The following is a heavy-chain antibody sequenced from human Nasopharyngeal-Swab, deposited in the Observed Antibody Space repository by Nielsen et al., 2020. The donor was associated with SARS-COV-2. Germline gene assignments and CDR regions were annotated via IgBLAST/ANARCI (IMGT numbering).Heavy chain of an antibody. CDR2: ISSSSSDI. Sequence: RDYCMKCVVQAPGEGLDGVSSISSSSSDIYYADSVKGRFTISRDSAKNSLYLQMNNLRAEDTAVYYCARGYCSSGSCYAKHYGMDVRGQETTVTVPS. CDR3: ARGYCSSGSCYAKHYGMDV. D-gene: IGHD2-15*01. J-gene: IGHJ6*02. CDR1: RDYC. V-gene: IGHV3-21*01.